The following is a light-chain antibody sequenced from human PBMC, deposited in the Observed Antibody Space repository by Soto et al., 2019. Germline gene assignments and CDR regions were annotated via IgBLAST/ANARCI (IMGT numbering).Light chain of an antibody. CDR2: DAS. CDR3: QQRSNWWIT. Sequence: EIVLTQSPATLSLSPGERATLSCRASQSVSSYLAWYQQKPGQAPRLLIYDASNSATGIPARFSGSGSGTDFTFTISSLEPEDFAVYYCQQRSNWWITFGQGTRLEIK. J-gene: IGKJ5*01. V-gene: IGKV3-11*01. CDR1: QSVSSY.